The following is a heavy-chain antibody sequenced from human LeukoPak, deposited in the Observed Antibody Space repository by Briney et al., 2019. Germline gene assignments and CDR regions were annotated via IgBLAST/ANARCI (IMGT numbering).Heavy chain of an antibody. CDR2: INHSGST. Sequence: PSETLSLTCAVYGGSFSGYYWSWIRQPPGKGLEWIGEINHSGSTNYNPSLKSRVTISVDTSKNQFSLKLSFVTAADTAVYYCARGFRYYNSGSYYSNGYGMDVWGQGTTVTVSS. CDR1: GGSFSGYY. J-gene: IGHJ6*02. CDR3: ARGFRYYNSGSYYSNGYGMDV. D-gene: IGHD3-10*01. V-gene: IGHV4-34*01.